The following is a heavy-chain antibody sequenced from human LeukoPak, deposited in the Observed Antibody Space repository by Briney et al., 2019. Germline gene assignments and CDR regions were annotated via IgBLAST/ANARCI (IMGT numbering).Heavy chain of an antibody. J-gene: IGHJ5*02. V-gene: IGHV3-23*01. D-gene: IGHD3-16*01. Sequence: GESLRLSCAGSGFAFGVHAMSWVRQAPGKGPEWVATIGSGADLFYAESVKGRFTISRDDPRNTVWLQMNSLRAEDTALYYCAKDWTPHNRVYDCLDAWGQGTQVTVSS. CDR3: AKDWTPHNRVYDCLDA. CDR2: IGSGADL. CDR1: GFAFGVHA.